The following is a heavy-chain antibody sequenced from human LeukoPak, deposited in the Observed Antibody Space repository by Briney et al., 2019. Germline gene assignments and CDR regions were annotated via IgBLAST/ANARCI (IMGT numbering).Heavy chain of an antibody. CDR1: GYTFTGYY. D-gene: IGHD3-10*01. Sequence: ASVKVSCKASGYTFTGYYMHWVRQAPGQGLEWMGWINPNSGGTNYAQKFQGWVTMTRDTSISTAYMELSRLRSDDTAVYYCARAPRDGSGSYHNVLAYYYGMDVWGQGTTVTVSS. J-gene: IGHJ6*02. V-gene: IGHV1-2*04. CDR3: ARAPRDGSGSYHNVLAYYYGMDV. CDR2: INPNSGGT.